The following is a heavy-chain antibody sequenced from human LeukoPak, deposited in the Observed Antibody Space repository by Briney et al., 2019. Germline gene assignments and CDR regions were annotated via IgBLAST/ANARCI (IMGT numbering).Heavy chain of an antibody. CDR3: ARDMYYDFWSGYYPPYYFYGMDV. D-gene: IGHD3-3*01. V-gene: IGHV3-21*01. J-gene: IGHJ6*02. CDR2: ISSGSTYI. CDR1: GFTFTNYS. Sequence: GGSLRLSCAASGFTFTNYSMNWVRQAPGKGLEWVSSISSGSTYIFYADSVKGRFTISRDNAKNALSLQMNSLRAEDTAVYYCARDMYYDFWSGYYPPYYFYGMDVWGQGTTVTVSS.